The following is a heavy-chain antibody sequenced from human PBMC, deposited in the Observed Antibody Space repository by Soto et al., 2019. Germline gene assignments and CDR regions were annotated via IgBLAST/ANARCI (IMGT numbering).Heavy chain of an antibody. Sequence: PGGSLRLSCAASGFTFSGYAMHWVRQSPGKGLEWVAVISYDGSNKYYADSVKGRFTISRDNSKNTLYLQMNSLRAEDTAVYYCARPNCGGEVSGAFDISGQGPIVT. CDR3: ARPNCGGEVSGAFDI. CDR1: GFTFSGYA. D-gene: IGHD2-21*01. CDR2: ISYDGSNK. J-gene: IGHJ3*02. V-gene: IGHV3-30-3*01.